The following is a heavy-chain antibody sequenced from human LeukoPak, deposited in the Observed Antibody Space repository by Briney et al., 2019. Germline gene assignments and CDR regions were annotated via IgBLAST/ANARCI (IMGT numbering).Heavy chain of an antibody. Sequence: GGSLRLSCAASGFTFSSYSMNWVRQAPGKGLEWVSSISSSSSYIYYADSVKGRFTISRGNAKNSLYLQMNSLRAEDTAVYYCARVYSSGWYFDYWGQGTLVTVSS. D-gene: IGHD6-19*01. CDR1: GFTFSSYS. CDR3: ARVYSSGWYFDY. V-gene: IGHV3-21*01. CDR2: ISSSSSYI. J-gene: IGHJ4*02.